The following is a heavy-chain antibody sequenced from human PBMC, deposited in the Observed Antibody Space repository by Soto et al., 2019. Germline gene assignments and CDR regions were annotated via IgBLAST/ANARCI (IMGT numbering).Heavy chain of an antibody. CDR3: AKDPDVVVVAATLIDY. V-gene: IGHV3-23*01. CDR1: GFTFSSYA. J-gene: IGHJ4*02. D-gene: IGHD2-15*01. CDR2: ISGSGGST. Sequence: EVQLLESGGGLVQPGGSLRLSCAASGFTFSSYAMSWVRQAPGKGLEWVSAISGSGGSTYYADSVKGRFTISRDNSKKTRYLQMNSLRAEDTDVYYCAKDPDVVVVAATLIDYWGQGTLVTVSS.